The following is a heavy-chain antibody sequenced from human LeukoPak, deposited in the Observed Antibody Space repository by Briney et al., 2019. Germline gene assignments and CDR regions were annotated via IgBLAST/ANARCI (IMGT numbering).Heavy chain of an antibody. CDR2: IIPMFDTA. Sequence: AASVKVSCKASGGTFSSYPISWVRQAPGQGLEWMGGIIPMFDTANYAQKFQGRVTITADKSTSTAYMELSSLRSEDTAVYYCARDRGIVVVPAASIHYYYYYMDVWGKGTTVTVSS. CDR1: GGTFSSYP. D-gene: IGHD2-2*01. V-gene: IGHV1-69*06. CDR3: ARDRGIVVVPAASIHYYYYYMDV. J-gene: IGHJ6*03.